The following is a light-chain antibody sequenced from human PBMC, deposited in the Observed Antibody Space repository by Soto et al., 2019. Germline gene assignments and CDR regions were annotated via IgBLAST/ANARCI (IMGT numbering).Light chain of an antibody. CDR3: QQRSNWPIT. CDR2: DAS. Sequence: EIVLTQSPGTLSLSPGERATLSCRASQSVSNSLVWFQQKPGQAPRLLIYDASNRATGIPARFSGSGSGTDFTLTISSLEPEDFAVYYCQQRSNWPITFGQGTRLEIK. V-gene: IGKV3-11*01. CDR1: QSVSNS. J-gene: IGKJ5*01.